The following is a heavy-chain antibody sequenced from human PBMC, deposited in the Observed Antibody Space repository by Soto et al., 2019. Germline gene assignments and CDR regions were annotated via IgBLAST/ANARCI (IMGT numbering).Heavy chain of an antibody. V-gene: IGHV3-23*01. CDR3: AKAAMIVVVITKGGDAFDI. D-gene: IGHD3-22*01. CDR1: GFTFSSYA. Sequence: PGGSLRLSCAASGFTFSSYAMSWVRQAPGKGLEWVSAISGSGGSTYYADSVKGRFTISRDNSKNTLYLQMNSLRAEDTAVYYCAKAAMIVVVITKGGDAFDIWGQGTMVTVSS. CDR2: ISGSGGST. J-gene: IGHJ3*02.